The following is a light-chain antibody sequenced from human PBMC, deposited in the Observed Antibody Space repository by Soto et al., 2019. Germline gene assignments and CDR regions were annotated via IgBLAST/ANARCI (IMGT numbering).Light chain of an antibody. CDR1: QGIGTY. V-gene: IGKV1-39*01. CDR3: QQSYGTPMFT. J-gene: IGKJ2*01. CDR2: AAS. Sequence: DLPMTQSPSSLSASVGDRVTITCRASQGIGTYLNWYQQKPGKVPKLLIYAASTLQSGVPTRFTGSASGTDFTLTISSLQPEDSATYYCQQSYGTPMFTFGQGTKLEI.